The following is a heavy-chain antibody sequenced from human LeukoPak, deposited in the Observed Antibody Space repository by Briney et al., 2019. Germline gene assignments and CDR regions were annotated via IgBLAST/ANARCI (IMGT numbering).Heavy chain of an antibody. CDR1: GGSISSYY. V-gene: IGHV4-4*07. D-gene: IGHD3-22*01. CDR3: AGIPSSGYYYDPDAFDI. CDR2: IYTSGST. J-gene: IGHJ3*02. Sequence: SETLSLTCTVSGGSISSYYWSWIRQPAGKGLEWIGRIYTSGSTNYNPSPKSRVTMSVDTSKNQFSLKLSSVTAADTAVYYCAGIPSSGYYYDPDAFDIWGQGTMVTVSS.